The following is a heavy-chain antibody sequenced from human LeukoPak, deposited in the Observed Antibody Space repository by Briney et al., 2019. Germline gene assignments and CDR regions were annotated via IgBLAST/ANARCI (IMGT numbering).Heavy chain of an antibody. CDR3: ASNFWTRRNIDY. CDR1: GFSFSTHT. V-gene: IGHV3-21*01. J-gene: IGHJ4*02. CDR2: ISASSSDI. Sequence: PGGSLRLSCAASGFSFSTHTMNWVRQAPGKGLEWVSSISASSSDIYYADSVKGRFTISRDNAKNSVYLQMDSVRADDTAVFYCASNFWTRRNIDYWGQRTLVTVSS. D-gene: IGHD3/OR15-3a*01.